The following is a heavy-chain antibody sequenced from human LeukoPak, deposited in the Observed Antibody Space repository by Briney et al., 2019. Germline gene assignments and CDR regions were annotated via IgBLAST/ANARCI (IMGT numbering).Heavy chain of an antibody. CDR1: GFSLRTSGVN. V-gene: IGHV2-5*02. CDR2: IYWDDDK. J-gene: IGHJ4*02. CDR3: AHRSKYTYGRTFDY. Sequence: SGPTLVHPTRTLTLTFTFSGFSLRTSGVNVGWIRQPPGKALEWLTLIYWDDDKRYSPSLKRRLTITKDTSKNQVVLTMTNMDPVDTATYYCAHRSKYTYGRTFDYWGQGTLVTVSS. D-gene: IGHD5-18*01.